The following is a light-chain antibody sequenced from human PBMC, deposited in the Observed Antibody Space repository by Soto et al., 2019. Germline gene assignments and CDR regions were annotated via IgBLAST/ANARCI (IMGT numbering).Light chain of an antibody. J-gene: IGLJ2*01. Sequence: QSVLTQPPSASGSPGQSVTISCTGTSSDVGGYNYVSWYQQHPGKAPKLIIYEVSKRPSGVPDRFSASKSGNTASLTVSGLQAEDEADYYCSSNAGSNNLVFGGGTQLTVL. V-gene: IGLV2-8*01. CDR1: SSDVGGYNY. CDR2: EVS. CDR3: SSNAGSNNLV.